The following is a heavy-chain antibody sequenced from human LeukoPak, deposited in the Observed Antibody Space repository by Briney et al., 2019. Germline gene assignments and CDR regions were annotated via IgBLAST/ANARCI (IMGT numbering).Heavy chain of an antibody. Sequence: SETLSLTCTVSGGSISSYYWSWIRQPPGKGLEWIGYIYYSGSTNYNPSLKSRVTISVDTSKNQFSLKLSSVTAADTAVYYCATGGQDDYVWGSYRPDYYYYGMDVWGQGTTVTVSS. J-gene: IGHJ6*02. CDR1: GGSISSYY. D-gene: IGHD3-16*02. CDR2: IYYSGST. CDR3: ATGGQDDYVWGSYRPDYYYYGMDV. V-gene: IGHV4-59*08.